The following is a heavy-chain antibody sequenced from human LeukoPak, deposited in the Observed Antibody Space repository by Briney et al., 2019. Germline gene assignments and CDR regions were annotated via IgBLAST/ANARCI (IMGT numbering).Heavy chain of an antibody. CDR2: IYYSGST. CDR1: GGSISSGDYY. CDR3: SSASPNIVVVPAARNDAFDI. Sequence: SSETLSLTCTVSGGSISSGDYYWSWIRQPTGKSLEWIGYIYYSGSTYYNPSLKSRVTISVDTSKNQFSLKLSSVTAADTAVYYCSSASPNIVVVPAARNDAFDIWGQGTMVTVPS. J-gene: IGHJ3*02. D-gene: IGHD2-2*01. V-gene: IGHV4-30-4*08.